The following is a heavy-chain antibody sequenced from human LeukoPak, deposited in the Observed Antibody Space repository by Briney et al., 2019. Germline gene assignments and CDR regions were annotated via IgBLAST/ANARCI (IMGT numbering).Heavy chain of an antibody. CDR2: VSGISGII. V-gene: IGHV3-48*01. CDR3: ARDLGYCTNGVCHTRFDY. J-gene: IGHJ4*02. D-gene: IGHD2-8*01. Sequence: PGGSLRLSCAASGFTFNTYTMNWVRPAPGKGLEWVSYVSGISGIIDYTDSVKGRFTISRDNSKNTLYLQMNSLRAEDTAVYYCARDLGYCTNGVCHTRFDYWGQGTLGAVSS. CDR1: GFTFNTYT.